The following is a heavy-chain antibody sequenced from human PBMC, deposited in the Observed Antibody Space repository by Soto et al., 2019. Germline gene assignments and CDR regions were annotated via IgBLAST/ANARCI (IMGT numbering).Heavy chain of an antibody. Sequence: QVQLQQWGAGLLKPSETLSLTCAVYGGFVSSGSYYWSWIRQPPGKGLEWIGEMSHSGGTHFNPSPKSRVTKTVDTAKNRFSPKVTAVTDADTAHYYCAGVYRGTATAVVDAFDILGPGTMVTVSS. J-gene: IGHJ3*02. D-gene: IGHD2-8*01. CDR3: AGVYRGTATAVVDAFDI. V-gene: IGHV4-34*01. CDR2: MSHSGGT. CDR1: GGFVSSGSYY.